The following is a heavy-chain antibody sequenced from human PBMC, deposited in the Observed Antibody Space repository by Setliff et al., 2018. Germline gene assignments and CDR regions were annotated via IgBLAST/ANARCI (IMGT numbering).Heavy chain of an antibody. V-gene: IGHV4-59*11. D-gene: IGHD4-17*01. Sequence: SETLSLTCTVSGGSISSHYWSWIRQPPGKGLEWIGSIYYSGSTNYNPSLKSRVTISVDTSKNQFSLKLSSVTAADTAVYYCARERSTRDYGDYEGLFDPWGQGTLVT. CDR1: GGSISSHY. J-gene: IGHJ5*02. CDR3: ARERSTRDYGDYEGLFDP. CDR2: IYYSGST.